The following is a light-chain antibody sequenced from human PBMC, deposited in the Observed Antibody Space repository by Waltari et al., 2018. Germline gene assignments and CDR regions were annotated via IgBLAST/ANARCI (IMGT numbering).Light chain of an antibody. CDR2: EAT. CDR3: CSYADSNTWV. J-gene: IGLJ3*02. V-gene: IGLV2-23*01. Sequence: QSALTQPASVSGSPGQSITISCTGTSSDFGNYNLVSLYQRHPGKPPKPIIYEATKRPSDISNHFSASKSGNTASLTISGLQAEDEADYFCCSYADSNTWVFGGGTRLTVL. CDR1: SSDFGNYNL.